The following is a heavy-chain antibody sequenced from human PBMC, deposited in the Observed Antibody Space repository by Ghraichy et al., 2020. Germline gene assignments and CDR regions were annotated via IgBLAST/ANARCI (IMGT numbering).Heavy chain of an antibody. J-gene: IGHJ6*02. Sequence: GESLNISCAASGFTFSSYSMNWVRQAPGKGLEWVSSISSSSSYIYYADSVKGRFTISRDNAKNSLYLQMNSLRAEDTAVYYCARDRYCSSTSCYHGMDVWGQGTTVTVSS. CDR2: ISSSSSYI. D-gene: IGHD2-2*01. CDR1: GFTFSSYS. V-gene: IGHV3-21*01. CDR3: ARDRYCSSTSCYHGMDV.